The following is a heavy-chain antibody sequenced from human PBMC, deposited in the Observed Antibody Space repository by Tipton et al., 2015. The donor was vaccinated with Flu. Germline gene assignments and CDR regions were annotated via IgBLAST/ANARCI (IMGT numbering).Heavy chain of an antibody. Sequence: TLSLTCAVSGGSLSSYYWGWIRQPAGKGLGWIGRIYSSGTTKYNASLKSRVTMSVDPSKNQFSLRLNSVTAADTAVYYCARGSGSGTFLIFDLWGQGTLVTVSS. CDR3: ARGSGSGTFLIFDL. V-gene: IGHV4-4*07. CDR2: IYSSGTT. D-gene: IGHD3-10*01. J-gene: IGHJ4*02. CDR1: GGSLSSYY.